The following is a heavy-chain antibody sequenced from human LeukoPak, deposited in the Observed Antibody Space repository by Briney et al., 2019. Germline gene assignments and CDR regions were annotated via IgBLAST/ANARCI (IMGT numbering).Heavy chain of an antibody. CDR2: ISDYNGNT. CDR3: ARDPNSGSYRRHPFDY. CDR1: GYTFTSYG. V-gene: IGHV1-18*01. Sequence: ASVKVSCKASGYTFTSYGISWVRQAPGQGLEWMGWISDYNGNTNYAQKLQGRVTMTTDTSTSTAYMELRSLRSDDTAVYYCARDPNSGSYRRHPFDYWGQGTLVTVSS. J-gene: IGHJ4*02. D-gene: IGHD1-26*01.